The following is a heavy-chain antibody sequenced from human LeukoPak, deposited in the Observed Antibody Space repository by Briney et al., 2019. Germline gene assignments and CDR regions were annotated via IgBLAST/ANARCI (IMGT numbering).Heavy chain of an antibody. Sequence: GGSLRLSCAASGFTFSSYVMHWVRQAPGKGLEWVAVISYDGSNKYYADSVKGRFTISRDNSKNTLYLQINSLRAEDTAVYYCARTNFAYSGSPEFDYWGQGTLVTVSS. CDR2: ISYDGSNK. D-gene: IGHD6-13*01. V-gene: IGHV3-30*04. CDR1: GFTFSSYV. J-gene: IGHJ4*02. CDR3: ARTNFAYSGSPEFDY.